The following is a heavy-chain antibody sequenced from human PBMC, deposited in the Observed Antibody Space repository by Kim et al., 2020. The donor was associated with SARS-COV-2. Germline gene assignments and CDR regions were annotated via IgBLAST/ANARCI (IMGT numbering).Heavy chain of an antibody. Sequence: GGSLRLSCAASGFTFSNYGMHWVRQAPGKGLEWVAVIASDGDDKKYADSVKGRFTSTRDNSKNTLYLQMNSLRAEDSAVYYCAKDRHIAAAGYYFDYWGQGPLVTVSS. J-gene: IGHJ4*02. V-gene: IGHV3-30*18. D-gene: IGHD6-13*01. CDR1: GFTFSNYG. CDR3: AKDRHIAAAGYYFDY. CDR2: IASDGDDK.